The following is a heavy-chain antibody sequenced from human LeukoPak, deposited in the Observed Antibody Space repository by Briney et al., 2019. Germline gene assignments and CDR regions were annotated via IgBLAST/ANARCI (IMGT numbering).Heavy chain of an antibody. D-gene: IGHD2-2*02. CDR1: GFTFSSYW. J-gene: IGHJ4*02. CDR2: IKQDGSEK. V-gene: IGHV3-7*01. CDR3: ARDATTGYCSSTSCYMGAPDY. Sequence: PGGSLKLSCAASGFTFSSYWMSWVRQAPGKGLEWVANIKQDGSEKYYVDSVKGRFTISRDNAKNSLYLQMNSLRAEDTAVYYCARDATTGYCSSTSCYMGAPDYWGQGTLVTLSS.